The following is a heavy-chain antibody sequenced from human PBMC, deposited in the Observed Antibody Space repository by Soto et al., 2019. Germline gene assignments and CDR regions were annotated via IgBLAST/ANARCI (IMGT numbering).Heavy chain of an antibody. J-gene: IGHJ5*02. V-gene: IGHV1-18*01. CDR2: ISAYNGNT. Sequence: GASVKVSCKASGYTFTSYGISWVRQAPGQGLEWMGWISAYNGNTNYAQKLQGRVTMTTDTSTSTAYMELRSLRSDDTAVYYCARERYYDFWSGYPRWFDPWGQGTLVTVSS. CDR3: ARERYYDFWSGYPRWFDP. CDR1: GYTFTSYG. D-gene: IGHD3-3*01.